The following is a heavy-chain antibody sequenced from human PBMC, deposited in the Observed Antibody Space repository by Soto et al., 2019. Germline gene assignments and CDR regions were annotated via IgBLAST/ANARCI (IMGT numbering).Heavy chain of an antibody. Sequence: GGSLRLSCAASGFTFSSYAMHWVRQAPGKGLEWVAVISYDGSNKYYADSVKGRFTISRGNSKNTLYLQMNSLRAEDTAVYYCARDKFRGSYYVIDYWGQGTLVTVSS. CDR2: ISYDGSNK. CDR3: ARDKFRGSYYVIDY. V-gene: IGHV3-30-3*01. CDR1: GFTFSSYA. J-gene: IGHJ4*02. D-gene: IGHD1-26*01.